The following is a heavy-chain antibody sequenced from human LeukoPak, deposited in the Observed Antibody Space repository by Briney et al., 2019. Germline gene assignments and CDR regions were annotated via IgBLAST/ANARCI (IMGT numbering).Heavy chain of an antibody. V-gene: IGHV3-74*01. CDR1: GFTFSTYW. Sequence: GGSLRLSCAASGFTFSTYWMHWVRQAPGKGLVWVSRISTDGSSTNYADSVKGRSTISRDNAKNTLYLQINSLRVEDTAVYYCAAYDSSGYASRYFQHWGQGTLVTVSS. CDR2: ISTDGSST. D-gene: IGHD3-22*01. CDR3: AAYDSSGYASRYFQH. J-gene: IGHJ1*01.